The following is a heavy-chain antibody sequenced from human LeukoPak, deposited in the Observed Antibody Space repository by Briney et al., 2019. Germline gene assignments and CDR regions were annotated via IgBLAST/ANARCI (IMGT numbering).Heavy chain of an antibody. CDR1: GYTFTGYY. V-gene: IGHV1-2*02. Sequence: ASVKVSCKASGYTFTGYYIHWVRQAPGQGLEWMGWINPDSGGTNYAQKFQGRVTMTRDTSISTAYMDLSRLRYDDTAVYYCALIGAIDYWAQGTLVTVSS. J-gene: IGHJ4*02. CDR3: ALIGAIDY. CDR2: INPDSGGT.